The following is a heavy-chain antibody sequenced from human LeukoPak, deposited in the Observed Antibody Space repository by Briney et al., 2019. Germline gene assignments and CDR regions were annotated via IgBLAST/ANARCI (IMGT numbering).Heavy chain of an antibody. V-gene: IGHV4-59*01. CDR1: GGSISSYY. J-gene: IGHJ4*02. Sequence: PSETLSLTCTVSGGSISSYYWSWIRQPPGKGLEWIGYVYYRGITNYNPSLQSRVTISMDTSKNQFSLNLNSVTATDTALFLCARGVPVSWGGYYFDSWGQGTLVTVSS. D-gene: IGHD3-10*01. CDR3: ARGVPVSWGGYYFDS. CDR2: VYYRGIT.